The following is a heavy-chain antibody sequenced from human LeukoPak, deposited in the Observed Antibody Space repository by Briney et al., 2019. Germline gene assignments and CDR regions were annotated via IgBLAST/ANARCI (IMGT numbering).Heavy chain of an antibody. V-gene: IGHV3-74*01. CDR2: IYNDGSRT. D-gene: IGHD3-10*01. J-gene: IGHJ3*02. CDR3: ARYGAGGAFDM. CDR1: GFPFSSYW. Sequence: GGSLRLSCAASGFPFSSYWMHWVRQAPGKGLLWVSRIYNDGSRTTYADSVKGRFTISGDNAKNTLFLQMNSLTAEDTAVYYCARYGAGGAFDMRGRGTMVTVSS.